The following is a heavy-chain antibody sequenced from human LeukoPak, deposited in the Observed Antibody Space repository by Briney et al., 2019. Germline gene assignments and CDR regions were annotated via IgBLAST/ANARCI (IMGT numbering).Heavy chain of an antibody. CDR3: ARGALRAYYFDY. J-gene: IGHJ4*02. CDR2: INANSGDT. V-gene: IGHV1-2*02. Sequence: ASVKVSCKASGYIFTGYLIHWVRQAPGQGLEWMGWINANSGDTNYAPKFQGRVTMTRDTSISTAYMELSRLRSDDTAVYYCARGALRAYYFDYWGQGTLVTVSS. CDR1: GYIFTGYL. D-gene: IGHD3-16*01.